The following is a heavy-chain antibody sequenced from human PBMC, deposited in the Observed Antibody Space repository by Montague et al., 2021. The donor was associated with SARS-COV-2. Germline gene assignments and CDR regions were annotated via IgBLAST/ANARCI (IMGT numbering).Heavy chain of an antibody. D-gene: IGHD3-22*01. Sequence: SETLSLTCGVSGGSIGVSVGRYYWSWIRQPPGKGLEWIGYVYYSGNTDYTPSLRSRVTMSVDTSKNQFFLTLKSVTAADTAIYYCARGTTNPFDTRGVWFDPWGQGTLVTVSS. CDR1: GGSIGVSVGRYY. CDR2: VYYSGNT. J-gene: IGHJ5*02. CDR3: ARGTTNPFDTRGVWFDP. V-gene: IGHV4-61*01.